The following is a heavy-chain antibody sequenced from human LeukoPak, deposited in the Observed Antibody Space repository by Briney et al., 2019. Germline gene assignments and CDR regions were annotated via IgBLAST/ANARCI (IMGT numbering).Heavy chain of an antibody. D-gene: IGHD6-13*01. CDR1: GYTFTSYY. CDR2: IDPGGGST. V-gene: IGHV1-46*01. Sequence: AASVKVSCKASGYTFTSYYMHWVRQAPGQGLEWMGIIDPGGGSTNHAQKFQSRVTMTRDTSTSTVHMELSSLRSEDTAVYYCARGAFITAAGTGDYWGQGTLVTVSS. J-gene: IGHJ4*02. CDR3: ARGAFITAAGTGDY.